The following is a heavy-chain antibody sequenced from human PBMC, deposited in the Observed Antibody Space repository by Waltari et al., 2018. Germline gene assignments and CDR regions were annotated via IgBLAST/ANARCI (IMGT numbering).Heavy chain of an antibody. V-gene: IGHV3-23*03. Sequence: EVQLLESGGGLVQPGGSLRLSCAASGFTFSSYAMSWVRQAPGKGLEWVSVSYSGGSTYYADSVKGRFTISRDNSKNTLYLQMNSLRAEDTAVYYCAKHDSSGYYFYYYMDVWGKGTTVTVSS. CDR1: GFTFSSYA. D-gene: IGHD3-22*01. J-gene: IGHJ6*03. CDR3: AKHDSSGYYFYYYMDV. CDR2: SYSGGST.